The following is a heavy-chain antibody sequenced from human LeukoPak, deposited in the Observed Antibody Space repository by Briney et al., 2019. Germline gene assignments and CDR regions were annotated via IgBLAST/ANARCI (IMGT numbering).Heavy chain of an antibody. CDR3: ASQPYYYDSSGYYHDAFDI. CDR2: INPSGGST. CDR1: GYTFTSYY. D-gene: IGHD3-22*01. V-gene: IGHV1-46*01. J-gene: IGHJ3*02. Sequence: ASVKVSCKASGYTFTSYYMHWVRQAPGQGFEWMGIINPSGGSTSYAQKFQGRVTMTRDTSTSTVYMELSSLRSEDTAVYYCASQPYYYDSSGYYHDAFDIWGQGTMVTVSS.